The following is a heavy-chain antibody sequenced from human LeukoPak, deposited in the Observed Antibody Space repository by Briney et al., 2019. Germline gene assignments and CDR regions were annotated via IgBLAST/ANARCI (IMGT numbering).Heavy chain of an antibody. J-gene: IGHJ4*02. CDR3: ARDIYDYVWGSYHYFDY. D-gene: IGHD3-16*01. CDR1: GYTFTSYY. Sequence: ASVKVSCKASGYTFTSYYMHWVRQAPGQGLEWMGIINPSGGSTSYAQKFQGRVTITADKSTSTAYMELSSLRSEDTAVYYCARDIYDYVWGSYHYFDYWGQGTLVTVSS. CDR2: INPSGGST. V-gene: IGHV1-46*01.